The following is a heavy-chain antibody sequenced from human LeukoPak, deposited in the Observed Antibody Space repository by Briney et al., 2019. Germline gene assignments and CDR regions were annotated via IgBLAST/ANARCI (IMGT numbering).Heavy chain of an antibody. V-gene: IGHV1-2*02. J-gene: IGHJ6*02. CDR1: GYTFTGYY. CDR2: INPNSGGT. Sequence: ASVKVSCKASGYTFTGYYMHWVRQAPGQGLEGMGWINPNSGGTNYAQKFQGRVTMTRDTSISTAYMELSRLRSDDTAVYYCARDRGRGWYSHYYYGMDVWGQGTTVTVSS. CDR3: ARDRGRGWYSHYYYGMDV. D-gene: IGHD6-19*01.